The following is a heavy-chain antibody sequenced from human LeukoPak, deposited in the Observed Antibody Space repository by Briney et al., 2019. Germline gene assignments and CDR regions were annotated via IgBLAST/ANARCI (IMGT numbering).Heavy chain of an antibody. J-gene: IGHJ5*02. CDR1: GGSISNYY. D-gene: IGHD1-26*01. CDR3: ARIQWDLPVS. Sequence: PSETLSLTCTVSGGSISNYYWGWIRQPAGKGLEWIGRIYTSGSTNYNPSLESRITMSVDTSKNQFSLKLSSVTAADTAVYYCARIQWDLPVSWGQGTLVTVSS. V-gene: IGHV4-4*07. CDR2: IYTSGST.